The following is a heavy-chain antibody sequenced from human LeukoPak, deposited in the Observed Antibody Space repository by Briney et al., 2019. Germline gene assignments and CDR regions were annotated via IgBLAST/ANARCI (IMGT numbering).Heavy chain of an antibody. J-gene: IGHJ6*02. D-gene: IGHD6-13*01. Sequence: GSVTVSCQASGYTFTSYVINWVRPATGQGLEWVGWMNSNSGNTGYAQKFQGRVIMTRSTSISTAYMELSSLRSEDTAVYYCARGQGCSWWRDYYYGMDVWGQGTTVTVSS. CDR3: ARGQGCSWWRDYYYGMDV. V-gene: IGHV1-8*01. CDR2: MNSNSGNT. CDR1: GYTFTSYV.